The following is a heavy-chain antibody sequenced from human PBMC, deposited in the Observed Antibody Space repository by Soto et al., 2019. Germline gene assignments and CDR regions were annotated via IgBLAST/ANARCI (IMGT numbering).Heavy chain of an antibody. CDR2: IYSSEII. Sequence: QVQLQESGPGLVKPSETLSLTCTVSGVSISSFYWSWIRQPAGKGLEWIGRIYSSEIINYNPSLKSRVIISLDTSKNQFSLKLTSVTAADTAVYFCATVSYVGGTDYWGQGILVTVSS. CDR1: GVSISSFY. CDR3: ATVSYVGGTDY. V-gene: IGHV4-4*07. J-gene: IGHJ4*02. D-gene: IGHD5-18*01.